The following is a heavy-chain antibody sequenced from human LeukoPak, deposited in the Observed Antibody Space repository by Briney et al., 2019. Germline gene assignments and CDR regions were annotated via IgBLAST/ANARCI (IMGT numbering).Heavy chain of an antibody. V-gene: IGHV3-9*01. Sequence: GGSLRLSCAASGFTFDDYAMHWVRQAPGKGLEWVSGISWNRGSIGYADSVKGRFTISRDNAKNSLYLQMNSLRAEDTALYYCAKDITVAGTSTPWFDPWGQGTLVTVSS. J-gene: IGHJ5*02. CDR1: GFTFDDYA. D-gene: IGHD6-19*01. CDR2: ISWNRGSI. CDR3: AKDITVAGTSTPWFDP.